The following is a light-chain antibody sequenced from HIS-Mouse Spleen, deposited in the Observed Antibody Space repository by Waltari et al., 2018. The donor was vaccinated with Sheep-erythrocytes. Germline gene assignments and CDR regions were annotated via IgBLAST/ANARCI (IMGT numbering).Light chain of an antibody. CDR2: DAS. V-gene: IGKV3-11*01. Sequence: EIVLTQSPATLSLSPGERATLSCRASQSVSSYLAWYHQKPGQAHRLLIYDASNRTTGIPARFSGSGSGTDFTLTISSLEPEDFAVYYCQQRSNWLTFGGGTKVEIK. CDR3: QQRSNWLT. J-gene: IGKJ4*01. CDR1: QSVSSY.